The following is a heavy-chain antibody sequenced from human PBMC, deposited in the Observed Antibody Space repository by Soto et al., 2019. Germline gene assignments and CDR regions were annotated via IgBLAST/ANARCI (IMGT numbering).Heavy chain of an antibody. D-gene: IGHD6-13*01. CDR2: VGSKPNSYAT. CDR3: TVIGAAADFQH. Sequence: EVQLVESGGGLVQPGGSLKLSCAASGFSFSGSAMHWVRQASGKGLEWVGRVGSKPNSYATAYAASVKGRFTIPRDDSKNTAYLQMNSLKTEDTAVYYCTVIGAAADFQHWGQGTLVTVSS. J-gene: IGHJ1*01. CDR1: GFSFSGSA. V-gene: IGHV3-73*02.